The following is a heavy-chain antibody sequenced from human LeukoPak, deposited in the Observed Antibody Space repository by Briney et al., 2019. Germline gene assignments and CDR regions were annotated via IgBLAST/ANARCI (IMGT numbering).Heavy chain of an antibody. J-gene: IGHJ4*02. CDR1: GFTFSSYA. V-gene: IGHV3-23*01. CDR2: IRGDGVST. Sequence: PGGSLRLSCADSGFTFSSYAMTWVRQAPGKGLEWVSDIRGDGVSTKYADSVKGRFTISRDNSKNTLHLQMISLRAEDTAVYYCARDQGAWGYGYNFDYWGQGTLVTVSS. D-gene: IGHD3-16*01. CDR3: ARDQGAWGYGYNFDY.